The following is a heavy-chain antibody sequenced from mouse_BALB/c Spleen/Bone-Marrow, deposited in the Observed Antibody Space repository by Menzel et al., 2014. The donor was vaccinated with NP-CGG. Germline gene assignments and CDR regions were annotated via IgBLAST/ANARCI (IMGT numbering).Heavy chain of an antibody. D-gene: IGHD2-4*01. CDR1: GSSLTGYG. CDR3: AGVYYDYAWWCFDV. V-gene: IGHV2-6-7*01. Sequence: QVQLQQSGPGLVSPSQSLSITCTVSGSSLTGYGVNWVRQPPGKGLEWLGMIWGDGNTDYNSDLQSRLSISKDNSKSQVFLKMSRLRTDDTARYDCAGVYYDYAWWCFDVWGAGTTVTVSS. CDR2: IWGDGNT. J-gene: IGHJ1*01.